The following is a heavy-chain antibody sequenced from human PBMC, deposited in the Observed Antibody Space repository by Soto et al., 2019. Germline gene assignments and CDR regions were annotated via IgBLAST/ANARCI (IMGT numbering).Heavy chain of an antibody. Sequence: GESLKISCKGSGYSFTSYWIGWVRQMPGKGLEWMGIIYPGDSDTRYSPSFQGQVTISADKSISTAYLQWSSLKASDTATYYCARPSEYSSGWYSLSFDYWGQGTLVTVSS. D-gene: IGHD6-19*01. CDR3: ARPSEYSSGWYSLSFDY. CDR1: GYSFTSYW. V-gene: IGHV5-51*01. J-gene: IGHJ4*02. CDR2: IYPGDSDT.